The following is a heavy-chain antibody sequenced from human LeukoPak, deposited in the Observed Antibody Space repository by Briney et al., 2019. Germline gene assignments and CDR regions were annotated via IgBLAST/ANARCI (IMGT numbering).Heavy chain of an antibody. CDR3: ARGTTIFGVFDF. J-gene: IGHJ4*02. D-gene: IGHD3-3*01. V-gene: IGHV1-46*01. CDR2: INPSSRST. Sequence: GASVKVSCKASGYTFTSYYMNWVRQAPGQGLEWMGVINPSSRSTSYAQTFQGRVTMTRDTSTSTVYMELSSLRSEDTAVYYCARGTTIFGVFDFWGQGTLVTVSS. CDR1: GYTFTSYY.